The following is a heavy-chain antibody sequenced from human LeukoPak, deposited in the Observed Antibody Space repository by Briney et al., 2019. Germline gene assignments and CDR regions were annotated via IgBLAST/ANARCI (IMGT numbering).Heavy chain of an antibody. CDR1: GGSINGGSYY. D-gene: IGHD7-27*01. V-gene: IGHV4-61*09. CDR3: ARDRNWGRGYFDL. Sequence: SGTLSLTCSVSGGSINGGSYYWSWNRQPAGKPLEWIGHIFTTGSTSYNPSLRTRVTISEDSSKDQFSLNLKSVTAADTAVYYCARDRNWGRGYFDLWGRGTLVIVSS. CDR2: IFTTGST. J-gene: IGHJ2*01.